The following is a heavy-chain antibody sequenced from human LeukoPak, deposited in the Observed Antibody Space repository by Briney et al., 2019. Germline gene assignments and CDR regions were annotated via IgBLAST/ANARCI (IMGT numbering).Heavy chain of an antibody. CDR3: ARGGYSYV. J-gene: IGHJ4*02. Sequence: ASVKVSCKASGYTFASYEINWVRQAPGQGLEWMGIINPSGGSTSYAQKSQGRVTMTRDTSTSTVYMELSSLRSEDTAVYYCARGGYSYVWGQGTLVTVSS. V-gene: IGHV1-46*01. D-gene: IGHD5-18*01. CDR1: GYTFASYE. CDR2: INPSGGST.